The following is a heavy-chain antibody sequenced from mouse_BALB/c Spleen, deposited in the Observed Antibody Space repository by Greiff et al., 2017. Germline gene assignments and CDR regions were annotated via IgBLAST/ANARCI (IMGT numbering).Heavy chain of an antibody. Sequence: QVQLQQSGAELVRPGSSVKISCKGSGYTFTDYAMHWVKQSHAKSLEWIGVISTYYGNTNYNQKFKGKATMTVDKSSSTAYMELARLTSEDSAIYYCARSRYGNYGDYAMDYWGQGTSVTVSS. V-gene: IGHV1S137*01. CDR1: GYTFTDYA. CDR2: ISTYYGNT. J-gene: IGHJ4*01. D-gene: IGHD2-10*02. CDR3: ARSRYGNYGDYAMDY.